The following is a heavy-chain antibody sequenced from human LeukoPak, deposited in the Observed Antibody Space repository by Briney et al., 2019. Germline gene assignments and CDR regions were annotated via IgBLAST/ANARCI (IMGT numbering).Heavy chain of an antibody. CDR1: GLTLSSYS. J-gene: IGHJ4*02. D-gene: IGHD6-6*01. V-gene: IGHV3-48*01. CDR3: ARDLLGYSTSYYFDF. Sequence: PGGSLRLSCAASGLTLSSYSMNWVRQAPGKGLEWVSYISSSSSTIYADSVRGRFTISRDNAKNSLYLQMNSLRAEDTAAYYCARDLLGYSTSYYFDFWGQGTLVTVSS. CDR2: ISSSSSTI.